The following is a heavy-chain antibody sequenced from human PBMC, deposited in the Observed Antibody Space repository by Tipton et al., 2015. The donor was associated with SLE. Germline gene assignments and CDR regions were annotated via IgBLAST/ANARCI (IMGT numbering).Heavy chain of an antibody. Sequence: SLRLSCAASGFTFSSYSMNWVRQAPGKGLEWVSSISSSSSYIYYADSVKGRFTISRDNAKNSLYLQMNSLRAEDTAVYYCAKPICGGDCYTGEFDYWGQGTLVTVSS. CDR3: AKPICGGDCYTGEFDY. V-gene: IGHV3-21*01. D-gene: IGHD2-21*01. J-gene: IGHJ4*02. CDR2: ISSSSSYI. CDR1: GFTFSSYS.